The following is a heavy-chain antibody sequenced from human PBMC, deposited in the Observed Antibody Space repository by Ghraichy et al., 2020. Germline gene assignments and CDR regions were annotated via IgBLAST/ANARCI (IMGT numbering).Heavy chain of an antibody. Sequence: GGSLRLSCAASGFTFSSYEMNWVRQAPGKGLEWVSYISSSGSTIYYADSVKGRFTISRDNAKNSLYLQMNSLRAEDTAVYYCANIFGVAFDGWGQGTMVTVSS. J-gene: IGHJ3*01. D-gene: IGHD3-3*01. V-gene: IGHV3-48*03. CDR3: ANIFGVAFDG. CDR2: ISSSGSTI. CDR1: GFTFSSYE.